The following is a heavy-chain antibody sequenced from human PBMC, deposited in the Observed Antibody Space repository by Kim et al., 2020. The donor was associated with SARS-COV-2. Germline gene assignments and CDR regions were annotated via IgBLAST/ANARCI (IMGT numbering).Heavy chain of an antibody. J-gene: IGHJ5*02. CDR2: IYTSGST. CDR1: GGSISSSSYY. V-gene: IGHV4-61*02. Sequence: SETLSLTCTVSGGSISSSSYYWSWIRQPAGKGLEWIGRIYTSGSTNYNPSLKSRVTISVDTSKNQFSLRLSSVTAADTAVYYCARGSSTWYLWFDPWGQGTLVTVSS. D-gene: IGHD6-13*01. CDR3: ARGSSTWYLWFDP.